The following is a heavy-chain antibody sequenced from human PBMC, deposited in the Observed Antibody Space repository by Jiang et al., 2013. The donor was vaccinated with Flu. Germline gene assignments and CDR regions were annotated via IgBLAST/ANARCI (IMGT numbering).Heavy chain of an antibody. CDR2: IIPILGLA. V-gene: IGHV1-69*04. Sequence: GAEVKKPGSSVKVSCTASGGTFSNCAISWVRQAPGQGLEWMGRIIPILGLANYAQKFQGRVTITADKSTSTAYMDLSSLRSEDTAVYYCAAIIRSRYFDWLSPFDSWGQGTLVTVSS. D-gene: IGHD3-9*01. CDR1: GGTFSNCA. J-gene: IGHJ4*02. CDR3: AAIIRSRYFDWLSPFDS.